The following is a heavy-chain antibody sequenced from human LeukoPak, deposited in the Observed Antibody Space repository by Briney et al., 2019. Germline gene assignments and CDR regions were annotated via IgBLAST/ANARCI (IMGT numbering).Heavy chain of an antibody. Sequence: SETLSFTCTVSSDSISNYYWSWIRQPPWKGLEWIGYVYYSGSTNYNPSLKSRVTISVDTSKNQFSLRLSSVTAADTAFYYCARYIVSYPHDAFDIWGQGTMVTVSS. CDR2: VYYSGST. V-gene: IGHV4-59*01. J-gene: IGHJ3*02. CDR1: SDSISNYY. D-gene: IGHD1-26*01. CDR3: ARYIVSYPHDAFDI.